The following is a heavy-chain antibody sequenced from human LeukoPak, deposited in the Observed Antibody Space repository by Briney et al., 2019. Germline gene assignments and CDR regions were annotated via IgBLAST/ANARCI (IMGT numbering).Heavy chain of an antibody. CDR3: ARGRGFGSSPNFDY. J-gene: IGHJ4*02. Sequence: SETLSLTCAVYGGSFSGYYWSWIRQPPGKGLEWIGEINHSGSTNYNPSLKSRVTISVDTSKNQFSLKLSSVTAADTAVYYCARGRGFGSSPNFDYWGQGTLVTVS. CDR1: GGSFSGYY. D-gene: IGHD6-6*01. CDR2: INHSGST. V-gene: IGHV4-34*01.